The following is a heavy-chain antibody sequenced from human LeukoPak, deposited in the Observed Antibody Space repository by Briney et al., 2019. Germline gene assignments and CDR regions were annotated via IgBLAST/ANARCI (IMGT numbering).Heavy chain of an antibody. CDR1: GFMFDDYA. J-gene: IGHJ4*02. CDR3: VRPRSPASNDGGY. CDR2: INWNSSSI. D-gene: IGHD1-1*01. Sequence: GGSLRLSCAASGFMFDDYAMHWVRQAPGKGLEWVSSINWNSSSIGYADSVKGRFTISRDNAKNSLYLQLNSLRAEDTALYYCVRPRSPASNDGGYWGQGTLVTVSS. V-gene: IGHV3-9*01.